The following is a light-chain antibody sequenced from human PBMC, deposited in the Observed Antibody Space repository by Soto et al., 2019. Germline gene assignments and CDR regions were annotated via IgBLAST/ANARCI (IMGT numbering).Light chain of an antibody. CDR1: QSVTSSY. CDR2: GAS. Sequence: EIVLTQSPGTLSLSPGESATLSCRTSQSVTSSYLAWYQQKPGQAPRLLIYGASTRATGIPDRFSGGGSGTVFILTISRLEPVDFAVYYCQQYYSSPYTFGQGTEVEI. CDR3: QQYYSSPYT. J-gene: IGKJ2*01. V-gene: IGKV3-20*01.